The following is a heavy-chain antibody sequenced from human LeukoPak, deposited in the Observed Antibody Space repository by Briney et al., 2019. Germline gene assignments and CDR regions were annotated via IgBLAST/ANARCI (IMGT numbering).Heavy chain of an antibody. V-gene: IGHV1-18*01. J-gene: IGHJ5*02. CDR2: ISAYNGNT. Sequence: ASVKVSCKASGYTFTSYGISWVRQAPGQGLEWMGWISAYNGNTNYAQKLQGRVTMTTDTSTSTAYMELRSLRSDDTAVYYCARVDDSSGSTPFWFDPWGQGTLVTVSS. CDR1: GYTFTSYG. CDR3: ARVDDSSGSTPFWFDP. D-gene: IGHD3-22*01.